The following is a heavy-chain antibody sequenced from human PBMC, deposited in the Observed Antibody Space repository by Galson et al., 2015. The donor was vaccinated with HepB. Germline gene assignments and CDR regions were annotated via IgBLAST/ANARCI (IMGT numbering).Heavy chain of an antibody. CDR1: GFTFSSFG. CDR2: IWYDGSKK. Sequence: SLRLSCAASGFTFSSFGMHWVRQAPGKGLDWVAVIWYDGSKKYYADSVKGRFSISRDTSKNTLYLQMNSLRAEDTAVYYCAKEALPDYGRITGFHFWGQGTLVTVSS. V-gene: IGHV3-33*06. D-gene: IGHD4-17*01. CDR3: AKEALPDYGRITGFHF. J-gene: IGHJ4*02.